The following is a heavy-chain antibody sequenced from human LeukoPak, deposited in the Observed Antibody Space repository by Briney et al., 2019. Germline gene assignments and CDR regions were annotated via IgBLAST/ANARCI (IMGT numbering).Heavy chain of an antibody. V-gene: IGHV3-21*01. J-gene: IGHJ4*02. CDR1: GFTFSSYS. CDR2: ISSSSSYI. CDR3: ARVSIAAAGPGIDY. D-gene: IGHD6-13*01. Sequence: GGSLRLSCAASGFTFSSYSMNCVRQAPGKGLEWVSSISSSSSYIYYADSVKGRFTISRDNAKNSLYLQMNSLRAEDMAVYYCARVSIAAAGPGIDYWGQGTLVTVSS.